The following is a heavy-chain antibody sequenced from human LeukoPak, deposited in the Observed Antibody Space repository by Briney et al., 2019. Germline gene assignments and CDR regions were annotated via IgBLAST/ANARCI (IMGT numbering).Heavy chain of an antibody. Sequence: GGSLILSCTASGFVFSDYYMDWIRQVPGKGLEWIGRLRNKANRFTTVYAASVKGRFAISGDESKNSLFLQMNSLRIDDTAVYFCAGAVGYCHGSSCSSFFNYGINVWGHGTTVTVSS. CDR1: GFVFSDYY. CDR3: AGAVGYCHGSSCSSFFNYGINV. J-gene: IGHJ6*02. V-gene: IGHV3-72*01. CDR2: LRNKANRFTT. D-gene: IGHD3-22*01.